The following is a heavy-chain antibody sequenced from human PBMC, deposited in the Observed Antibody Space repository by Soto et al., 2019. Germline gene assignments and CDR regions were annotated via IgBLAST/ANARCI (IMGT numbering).Heavy chain of an antibody. J-gene: IGHJ6*02. V-gene: IGHV3-74*01. Sequence: EVQLVESGGGLVQPGGSLRLSCAASGFTFSIYWMHWVRQAPGKGPGWVSRIDNAGSSARYADSVKGRFTISRDNAKNTVYLHMNSLRAEDTAVYYCTRVGGSVSGMDVWGQGTTVTVSS. CDR3: TRVGGSVSGMDV. D-gene: IGHD1-26*01. CDR1: GFTFSIYW. CDR2: IDNAGSSA.